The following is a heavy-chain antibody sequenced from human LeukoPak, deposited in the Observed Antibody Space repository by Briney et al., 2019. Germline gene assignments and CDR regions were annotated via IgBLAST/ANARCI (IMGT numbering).Heavy chain of an antibody. Sequence: SETLSLTCAVYGGSFSGYYWGWIRQPPGKGLEWIGEINLSGSTNYNPSLKSRVTISVDTPKNQFSLKLSSVTAADTAVYYCARGIAVAGTLYYFDYWGQGTLVTVSS. CDR2: INLSGST. CDR3: ARGIAVAGTLYYFDY. J-gene: IGHJ4*02. V-gene: IGHV4-34*01. CDR1: GGSFSGYY. D-gene: IGHD6-19*01.